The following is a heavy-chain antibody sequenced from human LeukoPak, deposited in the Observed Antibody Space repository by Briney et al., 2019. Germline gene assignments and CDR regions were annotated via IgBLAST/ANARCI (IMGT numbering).Heavy chain of an antibody. CDR1: GFTFSSYA. D-gene: IGHD3-10*01. CDR3: ARQEGDGSGPVDYYYYYGMDV. V-gene: IGHV3-30*04. Sequence: GGSLRLSCVASGFTFSSYAMHWVRQAPGKGLERVAVISYDGSNKYYADSVKGRFTISRDNSKNTLYLQMNSLRAEDTAVYYCARQEGDGSGPVDYYYYYGMDVWGKGTTVTVSS. CDR2: ISYDGSNK. J-gene: IGHJ6*04.